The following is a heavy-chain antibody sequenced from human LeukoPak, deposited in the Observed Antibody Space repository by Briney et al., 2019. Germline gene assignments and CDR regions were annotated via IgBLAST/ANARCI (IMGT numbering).Heavy chain of an antibody. CDR3: ARVTGYIVEDYFDY. Sequence: PSETLSLTCTVSGGSIRGYYWNWIRQSPGKGLEWIGYIYYSGSTNYNPSLKSRVTISVDTSKNQFSLRLSSVTAADTAVYYCARVTGYIVEDYFDYWGQGTLVTVSS. CDR2: IYYSGST. J-gene: IGHJ4*02. D-gene: IGHD3-22*01. V-gene: IGHV4-59*01. CDR1: GGSIRGYY.